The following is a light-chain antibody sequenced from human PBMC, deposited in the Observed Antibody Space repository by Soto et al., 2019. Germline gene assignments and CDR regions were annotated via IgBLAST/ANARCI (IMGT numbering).Light chain of an antibody. Sequence: DIQMTQSPSTLSASVGDRVTITCRASQSVSRWLAWYQQKPGKAPKLLIYKASTLESGVPSSFSGSGSGTEFSLAINSLQPDDSATYYCQQYNDNWTFGQGTKVEIK. V-gene: IGKV1-5*03. J-gene: IGKJ1*01. CDR1: QSVSRW. CDR3: QQYNDNWT. CDR2: KAS.